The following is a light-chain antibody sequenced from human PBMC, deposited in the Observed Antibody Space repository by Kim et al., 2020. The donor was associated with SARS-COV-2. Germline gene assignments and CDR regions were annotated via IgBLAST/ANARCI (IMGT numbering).Light chain of an antibody. CDR1: SSNIGSNT. CDR3: AAWDDSLNGPWV. CDR2: SNN. Sequence: QSVLTQPPSASGTPGQRVTISCSGSSSNIGSNTVNWYQQLPGTAPKLLNYSNNQRPSGVPDRFSGSKSGTSASLAISGLQSEDEADYYCAAWDDSLNGPWVFGGGTQLTVL. J-gene: IGLJ3*02. V-gene: IGLV1-44*01.